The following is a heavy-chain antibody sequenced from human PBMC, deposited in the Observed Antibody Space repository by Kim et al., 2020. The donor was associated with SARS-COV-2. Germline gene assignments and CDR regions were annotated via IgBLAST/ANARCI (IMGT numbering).Heavy chain of an antibody. J-gene: IGHJ2*01. D-gene: IGHD7-27*01. V-gene: IGHV3-9*01. CDR1: GFTFDDYA. CDR2: ISWNSGSI. Sequence: GGSLRLSCAASGFTFDDYAMHWVRQAPGKGLEWVSGISWNSGSIGYADSVKGRFTISRDNAKNSLYLQMNSLRAEDTALYYCAKAPGTGETPDWYFDLWGRGTLVTVSS. CDR3: AKAPGTGETPDWYFDL.